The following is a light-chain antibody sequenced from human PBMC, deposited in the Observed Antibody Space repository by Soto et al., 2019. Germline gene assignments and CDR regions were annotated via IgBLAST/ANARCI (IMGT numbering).Light chain of an antibody. V-gene: IGKV1-5*01. J-gene: IGKJ4*01. Sequence: DIQMTQSPSTLSASVGDRVTITCRASQSVTSLVAWYQQKPGKAPKLLIYDASSLESWVPSMFSGRGSGTEFSLTISSLQPDDFATYYCHQYNSYSPTFGGGTKVDIK. CDR3: HQYNSYSPT. CDR1: QSVTSL. CDR2: DAS.